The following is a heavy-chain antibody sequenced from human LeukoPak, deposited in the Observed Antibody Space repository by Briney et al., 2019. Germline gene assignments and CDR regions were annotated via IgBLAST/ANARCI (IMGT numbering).Heavy chain of an antibody. Sequence: PSQTLSLTCTGSGGSISSGGYYWSWIRQHPGKGLEWIGYIYYSGSTYYNPSLKSRVTISVDTSKNQFSLKLSSVTAADTAVYYCAREVLPNWFDPWGQGTLVTVSS. CDR2: IYYSGST. CDR1: GGSISSGGYY. CDR3: AREVLPNWFDP. D-gene: IGHD2/OR15-2a*01. J-gene: IGHJ5*02. V-gene: IGHV4-31*03.